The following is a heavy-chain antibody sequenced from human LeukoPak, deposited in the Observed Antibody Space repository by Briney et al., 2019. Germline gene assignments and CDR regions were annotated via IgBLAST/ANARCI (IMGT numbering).Heavy chain of an antibody. CDR3: AKGDDYDYVWGSQGLDY. J-gene: IGHJ4*02. V-gene: IGHV3-33*06. CDR2: IWYDGSNK. CDR1: GFTFSSYG. D-gene: IGHD3-16*01. Sequence: PGRSLRLSCAASGFTFSSYGMHWVRQAPGKGLEWVAVIWYDGSNKYYADSVKGRFTISRDNSKNTLYLQMNSLRAEDTAVYYCAKGDDYDYVWGSQGLDYWGQGTLDTVSS.